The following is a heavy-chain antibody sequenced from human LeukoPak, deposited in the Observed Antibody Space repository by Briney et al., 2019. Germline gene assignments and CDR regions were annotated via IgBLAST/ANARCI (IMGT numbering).Heavy chain of an antibody. CDR1: GYTFTGYY. CDR2: INPKSGGT. CDR3: ARGGNWKEKAFDI. D-gene: IGHD1-20*01. V-gene: IGHV1-2*02. J-gene: IGHJ3*02. Sequence: ASVKVSCKASGYTFTGYYMYWVRQAPGQGLEWMGWINPKSGGTNYAQKFQGRVTMTTDTSISTAYMELSRLRSDDTAVYYCARGGNWKEKAFDIWGQGTMLTVSS.